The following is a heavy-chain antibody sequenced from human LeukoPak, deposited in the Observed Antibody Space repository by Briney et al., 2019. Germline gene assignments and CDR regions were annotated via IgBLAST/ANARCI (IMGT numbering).Heavy chain of an antibody. V-gene: IGHV3-7*01. J-gene: IGHJ5*02. CDR1: GFTFSSYW. CDR2: IKQDGSEK. D-gene: IGHD3-10*01. CDR3: ARDQGGSGSYYNSYWFDP. Sequence: AGGSLRLSCAASGFTFSSYWMSWVRQAPGKGLEWVANIKQDGSEKYYVDSVKGRFTISRDNAKNSLYLQMNSLRAEDTAVYYCARDQGGSGSYYNSYWFDPWGQGTLVTVSS.